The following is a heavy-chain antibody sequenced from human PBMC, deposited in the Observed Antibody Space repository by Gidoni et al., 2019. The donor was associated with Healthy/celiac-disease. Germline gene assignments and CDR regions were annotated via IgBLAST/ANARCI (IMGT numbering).Heavy chain of an antibody. Sequence: VQLVQSGAEVKKPGSSVKVSCKASGGTFSSYPISGVRQAAGQGLEWMGGITPIFGTARYAQKFQGRVTITADESTGTAYMELSSLRSEDTAVYYCARVGGGEQWLVPGYYYYGMDVWGQGTTVTVSS. CDR3: ARVGGGEQWLVPGYYYYGMDV. CDR1: GGTFSSYP. V-gene: IGHV1-69*01. J-gene: IGHJ6*02. D-gene: IGHD6-19*01. CDR2: ITPIFGTA.